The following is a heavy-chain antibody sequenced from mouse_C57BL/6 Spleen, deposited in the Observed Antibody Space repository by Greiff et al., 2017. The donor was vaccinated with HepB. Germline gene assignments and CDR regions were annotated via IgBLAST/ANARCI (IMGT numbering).Heavy chain of an antibody. V-gene: IGHV1-64*01. D-gene: IGHD2-4*01. CDR2: IYPNSGST. J-gene: IGHJ2*01. Sequence: QVQLKESGAELVKPGASVKLSCKASGYTFTSYWMHWVKQSPGQGLEWIGMIYPNSGSTNYNEKFKSKATLTVDKSSSTAYMQLSSLTSEDSAVYYCARCDYDYFDYWGQGTTLTVSS. CDR3: ARCDYDYFDY. CDR1: GYTFTSYW.